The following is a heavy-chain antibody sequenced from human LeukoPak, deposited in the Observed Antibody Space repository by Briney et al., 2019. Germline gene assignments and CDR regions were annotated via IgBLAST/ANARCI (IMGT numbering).Heavy chain of an antibody. CDR3: AREGYYGSGSPPSLYFDY. V-gene: IGHV3-30-3*01. CDR1: GFTFSSYA. CDR2: TSSDLNVK. D-gene: IGHD3-10*01. J-gene: IGHJ4*02. Sequence: HAGGSLRLSCAASGFTFSSYAMHWVRQAPGKGLEWVAVTSSDLNVKLYADSVKGRFTISRDNSRSTLYLQMNSLRPEGTAIYYCAREGYYGSGSPPSLYFDYWGQGTLVTVSS.